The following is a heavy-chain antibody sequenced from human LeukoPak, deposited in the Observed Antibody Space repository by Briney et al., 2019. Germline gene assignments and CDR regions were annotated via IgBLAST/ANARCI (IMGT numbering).Heavy chain of an antibody. V-gene: IGHV5-51*01. D-gene: IGHD3-9*01. CDR1: GGSFTKFW. J-gene: IGHJ4*02. CDR3: ARLRGGYDILTGYFDY. CDR2: IYPADSDT. Sequence: GESLKISCEGSGGSFTKFWTGWVRQMPGKGLELMGIIYPADSDTRYSPSFQGQVTISADKSISTAYLQWSSLKASDTAMYYCARLRGGYDILTGYFDYWGQGTLVTVSS.